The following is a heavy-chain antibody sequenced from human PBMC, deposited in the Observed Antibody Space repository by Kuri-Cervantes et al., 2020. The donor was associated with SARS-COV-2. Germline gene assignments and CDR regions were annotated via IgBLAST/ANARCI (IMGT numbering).Heavy chain of an antibody. CDR3: ARQLETTMLYYFDY. CDR1: GGTFSSYA. V-gene: IGHV1-69*04. J-gene: IGHJ4*02. D-gene: IGHD3-10*02. Sequence: SVKVSCKASGGTFSSYAISWVRQAPGQGLEWMGRIIPIFGIANYAQKFQGRVTITADKSTSTAYMELSSLRSEDTAVYYCARQLETTMLYYFDYWCQGTRVTVSS. CDR2: IIPIFGIA.